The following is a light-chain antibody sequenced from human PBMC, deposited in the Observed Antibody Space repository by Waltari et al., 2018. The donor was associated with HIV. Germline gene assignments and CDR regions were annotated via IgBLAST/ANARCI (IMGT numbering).Light chain of an antibody. CDR3: AAWDDSLSGYVV. J-gene: IGLJ2*01. Sequence: QSVLTQPPSASGTPGPRVTITCSGSSSNIGRNSVYWYQQLPGTTPKLLIYRNNQRPSGVPDRFSGSKSGTSASLAISGLRSEDEADYYCAAWDDSLSGYVVFGGGTKLTVL. V-gene: IGLV1-47*01. CDR2: RNN. CDR1: SSNIGRNS.